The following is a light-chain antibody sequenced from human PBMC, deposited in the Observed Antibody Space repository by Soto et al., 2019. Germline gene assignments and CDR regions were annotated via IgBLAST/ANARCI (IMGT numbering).Light chain of an antibody. CDR3: QQSYSTPLT. V-gene: IGKV1-39*01. CDR1: QSISSS. CDR2: AAS. Sequence: DIQMTQSPSSLSASVGDRVTITCRASQSISSSLNWYQQKPGKAPKLLIYAASSLKSGVPSRFSGSGSGTDFTLTISSLQPEEFASYYCQQSYSTPLTFGGGTKVEIK. J-gene: IGKJ4*01.